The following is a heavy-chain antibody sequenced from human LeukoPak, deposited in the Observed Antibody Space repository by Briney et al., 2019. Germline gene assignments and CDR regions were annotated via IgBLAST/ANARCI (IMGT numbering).Heavy chain of an antibody. D-gene: IGHD6-13*01. CDR1: GDSVSSNSAS. CDR2: TYYRSKWYN. V-gene: IGHV6-1*01. CDR3: TRGHSSTLDY. J-gene: IGHJ4*02. Sequence: SQTLSLTCAISGDSVSSNSASWTWIRQSPSRGLEWLRRTYYRSKWYNDYAVSVKSRITINPDTSKNQFSLQLNSVTPEDTAVYYCTRGHSSTLDYWGQGTLVTVSS.